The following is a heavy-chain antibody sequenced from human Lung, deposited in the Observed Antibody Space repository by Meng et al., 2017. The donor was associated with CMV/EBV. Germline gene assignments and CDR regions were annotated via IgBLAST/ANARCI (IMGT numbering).Heavy chain of an antibody. CDR2: ISNTTSTR. CDR1: FTFDDYY. D-gene: IGHD4-11*01. Sequence: FTFDDYYMSWIRQATGKGLEWVSDISNTTSTRKYADSVKGRFTISRANAKNSLYLQKNRLRAEDTAVYCCAGVYSDYHGVAARDYFDYWGQGTLVTVSS. V-gene: IGHV3-11*01. CDR3: AGVYSDYHGVAARDYFDY. J-gene: IGHJ4*02.